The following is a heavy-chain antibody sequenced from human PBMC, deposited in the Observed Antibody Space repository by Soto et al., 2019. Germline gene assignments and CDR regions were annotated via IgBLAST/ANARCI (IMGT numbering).Heavy chain of an antibody. J-gene: IGHJ4*02. CDR2: INQDGSAK. V-gene: IGHV3-7*05. Sequence: GGSLRLSCVASGFTFSIYAMSWVRQAPGRGLEWVANINQDGSAKYYVDSVKGRFTTSRDNAKSSLYLQINSLRAEDTATYYCGRGFGGTHWGQGSLVTVSS. CDR3: GRGFGGTH. D-gene: IGHD2-15*01. CDR1: GFTFSIYA.